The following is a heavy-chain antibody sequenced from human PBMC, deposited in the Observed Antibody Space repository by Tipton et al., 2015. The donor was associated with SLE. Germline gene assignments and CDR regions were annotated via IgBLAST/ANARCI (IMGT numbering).Heavy chain of an antibody. CDR2: IYRGGSP. CDR3: ARVREFDTIDNWFDP. D-gene: IGHD3-10*01. CDR1: GFTVSNYG. J-gene: IGHJ5*02. Sequence: SLRLSCAASGFTVSNYGMGWVRQARGKGLEWVTVIYRGGSPYYADSVKGRFTISRDKSKNTLYLQMKTLRVDDTGVYYCARVREFDTIDNWFDPWGQGTLVTVSS. V-gene: IGHV3-53*05.